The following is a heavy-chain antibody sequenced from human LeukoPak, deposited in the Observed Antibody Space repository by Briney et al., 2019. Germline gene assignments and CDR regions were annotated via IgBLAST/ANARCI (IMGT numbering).Heavy chain of an antibody. CDR1: GYSFTSYC. CDR3: ARGYCSGGTCYRDAFEI. D-gene: IGHD2-15*01. V-gene: IGHV5-51*01. Sequence: GEALKISCRGSGYSFTSYCIGWVRQMPGKGLEWMGVIYPGDSDTRYSPSFQGQVTISADKSISTAYLQWSSLKASDTAMYYCARGYCSGGTCYRDAFEIWGQGTMVTVSS. CDR2: IYPGDSDT. J-gene: IGHJ3*02.